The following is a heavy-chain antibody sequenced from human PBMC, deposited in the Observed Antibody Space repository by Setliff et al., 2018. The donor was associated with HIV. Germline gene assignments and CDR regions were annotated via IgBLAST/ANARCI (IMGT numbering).Heavy chain of an antibody. CDR2: ISGYNGDT. Sequence: GASVKVSCKASGYTFTSYGISWLRQAPGQGLEWMGWISGYNGDTHSTQKFQGRVTMTTDTSTNTAYMEVRSLRSDDTAVYYCAKCSEMLGTPATSSGYYCGWFDPWGQGTLVTVSS. V-gene: IGHV1-18*01. CDR3: AKCSEMLGTPATSSGYYCGWFDP. J-gene: IGHJ5*02. D-gene: IGHD3-22*01. CDR1: GYTFTSYG.